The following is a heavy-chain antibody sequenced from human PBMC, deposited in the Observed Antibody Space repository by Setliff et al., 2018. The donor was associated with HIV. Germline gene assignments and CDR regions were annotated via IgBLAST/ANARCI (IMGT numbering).Heavy chain of an antibody. CDR1: GGSMSGYY. D-gene: IGHD3-10*01. V-gene: IGHV4-4*07. CDR3: ARQSYYVTGSFYTDVFDL. Sequence: SETLSLTCGVSGGSMSGYYWTWIRQPAGKGLEWIGRFYNNENIRYSPSLKSRVAMSVDTSKNHFSLELTSVTAADTAVYYCARQSYYVTGSFYTDVFDLWGQGTVVTVSS. J-gene: IGHJ3*01. CDR2: FYNNENI.